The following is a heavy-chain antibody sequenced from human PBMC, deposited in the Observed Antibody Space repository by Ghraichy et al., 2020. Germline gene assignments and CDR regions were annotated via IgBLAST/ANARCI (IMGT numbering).Heavy chain of an antibody. D-gene: IGHD3-9*01. J-gene: IGHJ4*02. Sequence: ASVKVSCKASGYTFNVYYLHWVRQAPGQGLEWMGRVNPKSGGTNFEPKFLGRISMTRDTSTETVHLELRSLTSADTAVYFCARGSGHSFDNDFDIWGQGTLVTVSS. CDR3: ARGSGHSFDNDFDI. V-gene: IGHV1-2*06. CDR2: VNPKSGGT. CDR1: GYTFNVYY.